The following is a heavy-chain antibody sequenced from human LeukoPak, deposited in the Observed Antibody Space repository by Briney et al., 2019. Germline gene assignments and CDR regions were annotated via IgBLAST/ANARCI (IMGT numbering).Heavy chain of an antibody. J-gene: IGHJ4*02. CDR2: ISYDGSNK. D-gene: IGHD4-4*01. V-gene: IGHV3-30-3*01. CDR3: AKGGLWTVTGLFDY. Sequence: GGSLRLSCAASGFTFSSYAMHWVRQAPGKGLEWVAVISYDGSNKYYADSVKGRFTISRDNSKDTLYLQMNSLRAEDTAVYYCAKGGLWTVTGLFDYWGQGTLVTVSS. CDR1: GFTFSSYA.